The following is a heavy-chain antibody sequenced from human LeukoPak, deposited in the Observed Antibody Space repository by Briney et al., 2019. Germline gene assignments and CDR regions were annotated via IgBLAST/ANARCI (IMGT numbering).Heavy chain of an antibody. CDR1: GGSISSGSYY. J-gene: IGHJ4*02. V-gene: IGHV4-61*02. CDR3: ARAPQYYDFWSGYDY. D-gene: IGHD3-3*01. Sequence: PSETLSLTCTVSGGSISSGSYYWSWIRQPAGKGLEWIGRIYTSGGTNYNPSLKSRVTISVDTSKNQFSLKLSSVTAADTAVYYCARAPQYYDFWSGYDYWGQGTLVTVSS. CDR2: IYTSGGT.